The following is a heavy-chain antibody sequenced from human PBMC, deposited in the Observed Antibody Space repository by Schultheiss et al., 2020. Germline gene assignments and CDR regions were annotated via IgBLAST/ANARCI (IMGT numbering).Heavy chain of an antibody. CDR1: GGSISSGGYY. CDR2: IYYSGST. D-gene: IGHD2-2*01. J-gene: IGHJ5*02. CDR3: ARARDIVVVPAVREGDWFDP. V-gene: IGHV4-39*07. Sequence: SETLSLTCTVSGGSISSGGYYWSWIRQPQGKGLEWIGSIYYSGSTYYNPSLKSRVTISVDTSKNQFSLKLSSVTAADTAVYYCARARDIVVVPAVREGDWFDPWGQGTLVTVSS.